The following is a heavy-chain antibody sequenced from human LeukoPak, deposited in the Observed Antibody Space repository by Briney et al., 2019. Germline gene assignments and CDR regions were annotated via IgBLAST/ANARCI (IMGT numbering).Heavy chain of an antibody. CDR3: AKDDAWLRFGE. V-gene: IGHV3-30*02. CDR1: GFTFSNYG. CDR2: IRHDTNNR. J-gene: IGHJ4*02. Sequence: PGGSLRLSCAASGFTFSNYGIHWIRQAPGKGLEWVAIIRHDTNNRYYADSVKGRFTISRDNSKNTLYLEVISLTAEDTAVYYCAKDDAWLRFGEWSQGTLVTVSS. D-gene: IGHD3-10*01.